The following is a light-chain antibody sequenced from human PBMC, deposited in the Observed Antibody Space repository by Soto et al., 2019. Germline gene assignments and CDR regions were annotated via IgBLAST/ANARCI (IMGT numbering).Light chain of an antibody. J-gene: IGKJ1*01. CDR2: DAS. CDR1: QSISSW. Sequence: DIQMTQSPSTLSASVGDRVTITCRASQSISSWLAWYQQKPGKAPKILIYDASSLESGVPSRFSGSGSGTEFTLTISSLQPDDFAPYYCHQYNSYSRTFGQGTKVEIK. CDR3: HQYNSYSRT. V-gene: IGKV1-5*01.